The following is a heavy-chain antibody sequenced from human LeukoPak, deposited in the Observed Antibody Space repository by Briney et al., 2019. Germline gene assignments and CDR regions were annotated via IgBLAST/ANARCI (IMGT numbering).Heavy chain of an antibody. CDR1: GYKFTNFW. CDR2: VYPDDSDT. CDR3: ATLYVYNYVAF. D-gene: IGHD5-24*01. Sequence: PGASLQISCKGSGYKFTNFWIGWVRRMPGKGLEWMGTVYPDDSDTRYSPSFQGQVTISADKSISTAYLQWSSLKASDTAMYYCATLYVYNYVAFWGQGSLVTVSS. J-gene: IGHJ4*02. V-gene: IGHV5-51*01.